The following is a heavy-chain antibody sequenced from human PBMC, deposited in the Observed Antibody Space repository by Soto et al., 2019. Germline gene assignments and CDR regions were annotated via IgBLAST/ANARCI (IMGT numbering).Heavy chain of an antibody. CDR1: GGSIISASYS. D-gene: IGHD6-6*01. CDR2: IYSSGST. CDR3: AREDAARIERWFDA. Sequence: QVQLQESGPRLVKPSQTLSLSCAVSGGSIISASYSWNWIRQSPGRGLEWIGHIYSSGSTYYNPSLKSRVSTSVDTSNNQFSLKLTSVTAADTAVYFCAREDAARIERWFDAWGQGILVTVSS. V-gene: IGHV4-31*11. J-gene: IGHJ5*02.